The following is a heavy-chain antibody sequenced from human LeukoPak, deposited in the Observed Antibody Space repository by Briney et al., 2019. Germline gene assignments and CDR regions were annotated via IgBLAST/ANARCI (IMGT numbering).Heavy chain of an antibody. CDR1: GGSISSYY. V-gene: IGHV4-4*07. J-gene: IGHJ4*02. Sequence: SETLSLTCTVSGGSISSYYWSWIRQPAGKGLEWIGHIYTSGSTNYNPSLKSRVTMSVDTSKNQFSLKLSSVTAADTAVYYCAREPITWSGYPRGPVYWGQGTLVTVSS. CDR2: IYTSGST. CDR3: AREPITWSGYPRGPVY. D-gene: IGHD3-3*01.